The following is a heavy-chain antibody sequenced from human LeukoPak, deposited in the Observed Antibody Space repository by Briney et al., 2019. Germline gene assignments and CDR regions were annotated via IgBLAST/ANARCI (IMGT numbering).Heavy chain of an antibody. CDR1: GGSISSYY. J-gene: IGHJ4*02. CDR2: IYYSGST. D-gene: IGHD3-3*01. Sequence: SETLSLTCTVSGGSISSYYWSWIRQPPGKGLEWIGHIYYSGSTNYNPSLKSRVTISVDSSKNQFSLKLNSVTAADTAVYYCARDRAWSAYYYYFDYWGQGTLVTVSS. CDR3: ARDRAWSAYYYYFDY. V-gene: IGHV4-59*01.